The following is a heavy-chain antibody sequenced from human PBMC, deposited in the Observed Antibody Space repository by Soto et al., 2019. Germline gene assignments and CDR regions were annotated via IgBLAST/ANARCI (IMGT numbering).Heavy chain of an antibody. Sequence: GGSLRLSCAASGFTFSSYGMHWVRQAPGKGLEWVAVISYDGSNKYYADSVKGRFTISRDNSKNTLYLQMNSLRAEDTAVYYCAKGPRPPSSYFDYWGQGTLVTVSS. CDR1: GFTFSSYG. D-gene: IGHD6-6*01. J-gene: IGHJ4*02. CDR3: AKGPRPPSSYFDY. V-gene: IGHV3-30*18. CDR2: ISYDGSNK.